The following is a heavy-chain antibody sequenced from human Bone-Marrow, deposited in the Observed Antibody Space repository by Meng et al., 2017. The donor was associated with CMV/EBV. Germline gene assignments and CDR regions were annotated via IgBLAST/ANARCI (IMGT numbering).Heavy chain of an antibody. Sequence: SAKVSCKASGFTSTSSAVQWVRQDRGQRLEWIGWIVVGSGDTNYAQKFPERVTITRDKSTSTAYMELSSLRSEDTAVYYCATESGGSGSYFNENWGQGTLVTVSS. V-gene: IGHV1-58*01. CDR3: ATESGGSGSYFNEN. D-gene: IGHD3-10*01. CDR2: IVVGSGDT. J-gene: IGHJ4*02. CDR1: GFTSTSSA.